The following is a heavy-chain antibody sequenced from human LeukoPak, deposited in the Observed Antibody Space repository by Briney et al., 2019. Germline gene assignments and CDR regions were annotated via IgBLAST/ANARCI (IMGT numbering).Heavy chain of an antibody. J-gene: IGHJ4*02. Sequence: SETLSLTCAVYGGSFSGYHWSWIRQPPGKGLEWIGEINHSGSTNYNPSLKSRVTISVDTSKNQFSLKLSSVTAADTAVYYCARGAVPSDYWGQGTLVTVSS. CDR2: INHSGST. V-gene: IGHV4-34*01. CDR3: ARGAVPSDY. D-gene: IGHD6-19*01. CDR1: GGSFSGYH.